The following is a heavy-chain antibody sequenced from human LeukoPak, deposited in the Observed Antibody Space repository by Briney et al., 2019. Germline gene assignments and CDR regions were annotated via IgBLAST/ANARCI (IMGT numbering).Heavy chain of an antibody. D-gene: IGHD2-21*02. V-gene: IGHV4-59*08. CDR3: ARRVVVTALRFDAFDI. CDR1: GGSIGTYY. J-gene: IGHJ3*02. Sequence: SETLPLTCTVSGGSIGTYYWSWIRQPPGKGLEWIGYIYYSGSTNYNPSLKSRVSISVDTSKNQFSLKLSSVTAADTAVYYCARRVVVTALRFDAFDIWGQGTMVTVSS. CDR2: IYYSGST.